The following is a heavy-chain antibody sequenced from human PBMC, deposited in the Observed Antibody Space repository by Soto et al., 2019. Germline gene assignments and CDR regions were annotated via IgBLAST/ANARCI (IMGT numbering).Heavy chain of an antibody. CDR2: IYYSGST. CDR3: ARARGIGSLAVAGRKFDY. D-gene: IGHD6-19*01. CDR1: GGSISSYY. J-gene: IGHJ4*02. V-gene: IGHV4-59*01. Sequence: SETLSLTCTVSGGSISSYYWSWIRQPPGKGLEWIGYIYYSGSTNYNPSLKSRVTISVDTSKNQFSLKLSSVTAADTAVYYCARARGIGSLAVAGRKFDYWGQGTLVTVSS.